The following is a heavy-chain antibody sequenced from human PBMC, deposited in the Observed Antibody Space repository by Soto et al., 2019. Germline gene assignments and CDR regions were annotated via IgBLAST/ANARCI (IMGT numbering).Heavy chain of an antibody. Sequence: SETLSLTCTVSGGSMSSNYWSWIRQSAGEGLEWIGRIYTGGTTNYNPSIKSRVTMSVDTSKNRFSLKLTSVTAADTAVYYCARDQRLDSYSSPLYLYFDSWGQGSLVTVSS. J-gene: IGHJ4*02. D-gene: IGHD6-19*01. CDR1: GGSMSSNY. V-gene: IGHV4-4*07. CDR2: IYTGGTT. CDR3: ARDQRLDSYSSPLYLYFDS.